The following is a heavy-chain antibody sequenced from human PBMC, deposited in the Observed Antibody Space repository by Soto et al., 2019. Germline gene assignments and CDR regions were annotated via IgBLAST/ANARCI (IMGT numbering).Heavy chain of an antibody. J-gene: IGHJ4*02. D-gene: IGHD3-3*01. CDR3: AKRRNAGFGVVIPTDY. V-gene: IGHV3-23*01. CDR2: ISGSGGST. Sequence: GGSLRLSCAASGFTFSSYAMSWVRQTPGKGLEWVSAISGSGGSTYYADSVKGRFTISRDNSKNALYLQMNSLRAEDAAVYYCAKRRNAGFGVVIPTDYRGQGTLVTAPQ. CDR1: GFTFSSYA.